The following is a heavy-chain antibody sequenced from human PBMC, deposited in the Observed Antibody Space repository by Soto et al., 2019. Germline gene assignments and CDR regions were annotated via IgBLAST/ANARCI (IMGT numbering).Heavy chain of an antibody. J-gene: IGHJ5*02. CDR2: FYYTGST. V-gene: IGHV4-59*08. CDR1: GGSTSNYY. CDR3: ARTSILRVLSFDP. D-gene: IGHD4-17*01. Sequence: SETLSLTCSVSGGSTSNYYWSWIRQPPGKGLEWIGYFYYTGSTNYNPSLKSRVTISVDTSKNQFSLKLSSVTAADTAVYYCARTSILRVLSFDPWGQGTLVTVSS.